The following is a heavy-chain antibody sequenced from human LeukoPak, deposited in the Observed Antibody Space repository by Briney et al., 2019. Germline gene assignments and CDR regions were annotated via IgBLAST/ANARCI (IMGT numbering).Heavy chain of an antibody. CDR2: INTDGGSI. Sequence: PGGSLRLSCAASGFTFSAYWMHWVRQAPGKGLVWVSRINTDGGSIRYADSVKGRFTISRDNAKNTVHLQMNSLRAEDTAVYYCARRRIVGSTDDAFDIWGQGTMVTLSS. CDR3: ARRRIVGSTDDAFDI. V-gene: IGHV3-74*01. J-gene: IGHJ3*02. CDR1: GFTFSAYW. D-gene: IGHD1-26*01.